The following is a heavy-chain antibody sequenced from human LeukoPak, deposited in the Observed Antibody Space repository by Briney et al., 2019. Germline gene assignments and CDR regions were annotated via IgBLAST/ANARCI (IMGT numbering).Heavy chain of an antibody. CDR1: GYTFTSYG. CDR3: ARDPDSSGYIGFDY. Sequence: ASVKVSCKASGYTFTSYGISWVRQAPGQGLDWVGWISAYNGNTNYAQKLQGRVTMTTDTSTSTAYMELRSLRSDDTAVYYCARDPDSSGYIGFDYWGQGTLVTVSS. CDR2: ISAYNGNT. D-gene: IGHD3-22*01. V-gene: IGHV1-18*01. J-gene: IGHJ4*02.